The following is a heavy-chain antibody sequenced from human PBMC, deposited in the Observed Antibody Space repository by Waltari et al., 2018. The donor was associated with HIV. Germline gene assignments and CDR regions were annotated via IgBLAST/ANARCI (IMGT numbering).Heavy chain of an antibody. J-gene: IGHJ5*02. CDR3: AREALVYKYGRYCSDDDCYSRWFDP. CDR1: GSSITSGTYF. Sequence: QVQLQESGPGLVKFSQTLSLTCNVSGSSITSGTYFWTWVRQPPWTTLEWMCRISTSGSIKYNTSLKGRVTISRDTSNNHFSLTVTSVTAADTAVYYCAREALVYKYGRYCSDDDCYSRWFDPWGHGTQVTVSS. V-gene: IGHV4-61*02. CDR2: ISTSGSI. D-gene: IGHD2-21*02.